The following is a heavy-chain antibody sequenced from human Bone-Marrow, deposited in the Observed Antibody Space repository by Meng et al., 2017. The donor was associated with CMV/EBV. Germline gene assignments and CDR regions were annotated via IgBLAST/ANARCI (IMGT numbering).Heavy chain of an antibody. CDR3: ARDPGEGSYGMDV. J-gene: IGHJ6*02. CDR2: IKQDGGEK. D-gene: IGHD1-14*01. V-gene: IGHV3-7*01. Sequence: GGSLRLSCAASGFTLSSYWLSWVRQAPGRGLEWVANIKQDGGEKYYVDSVKGRFTISRDNAKNSLYLQMNSLRAEDTAVYYCARDPGEGSYGMDVWGRGTAVTVSS. CDR1: GFTLSSYW.